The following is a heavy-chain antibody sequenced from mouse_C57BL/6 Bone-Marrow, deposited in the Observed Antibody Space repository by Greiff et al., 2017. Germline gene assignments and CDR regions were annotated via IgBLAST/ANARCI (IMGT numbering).Heavy chain of an antibody. V-gene: IGHV5-17*01. CDR1: GFTFRDYG. CDR2: ISSGSSTI. CDR3: ARVTTVVPYFDY. Sequence: EVQGVESGGGLVKPGGSLKLSCAASGFTFRDYGMHWVRQAPEKGLEWVAYISSGSSTIYYADTVKGRFTIARDNAKNTLFLQMTSLRSEDTAMYYCARVTTVVPYFDYWGQGTTLTVSS. J-gene: IGHJ2*01. D-gene: IGHD1-1*01.